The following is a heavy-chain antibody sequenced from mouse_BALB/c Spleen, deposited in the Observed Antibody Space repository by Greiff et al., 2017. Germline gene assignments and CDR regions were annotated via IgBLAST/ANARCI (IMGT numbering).Heavy chain of an antibody. D-gene: IGHD2-14*01. CDR2: INPGSGGT. J-gene: IGHJ2*01. CDR3: ARDRYDGRPFDY. V-gene: IGHV1-54*01. Sequence: QVQLKQSGAELVRPGTSVKVSCKASGYAFTNYLIEWVKQRPGQGLEWIGVINPGSGGTNYNEKFKGKATLTADKSSSTAYMQLSSLTSDDSAVYFCARDRYDGRPFDYGGQGTTLTVSS. CDR1: GYAFTNYL.